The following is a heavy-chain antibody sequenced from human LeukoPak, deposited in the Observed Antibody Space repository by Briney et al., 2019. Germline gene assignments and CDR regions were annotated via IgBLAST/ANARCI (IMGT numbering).Heavy chain of an antibody. CDR2: INHNGNVN. V-gene: IGHV3-7*03. Sequence: GGSQRLSCAASGFMFSTYWMNWARQAPGKGLEWVASINHNGNVNYYVDSVKGRFTISRDNAKNSLYLQMSNLRAEDTAVYFCARGGGLDVWGQGATVTVSS. J-gene: IGHJ6*02. CDR1: GFMFSTYW. D-gene: IGHD3-16*01. CDR3: ARGGGLDV.